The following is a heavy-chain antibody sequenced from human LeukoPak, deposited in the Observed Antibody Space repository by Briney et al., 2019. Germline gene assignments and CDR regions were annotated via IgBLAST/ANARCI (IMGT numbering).Heavy chain of an antibody. D-gene: IGHD3-22*01. CDR1: GYTFTSYG. CDR2: ISAYNGNT. CDR3: ARDIALHYYDSSGNIDY. J-gene: IGHJ4*02. Sequence: GASVKVSCKASGYTFTSYGISWVRQAPGQGLEWMGWISAYNGNTNYAQKLQGRVTMTTDTSTSTAYMELRSLRSDDTAVYYCARDIALHYYDSSGNIDYWGQGTLVTVSS. V-gene: IGHV1-18*01.